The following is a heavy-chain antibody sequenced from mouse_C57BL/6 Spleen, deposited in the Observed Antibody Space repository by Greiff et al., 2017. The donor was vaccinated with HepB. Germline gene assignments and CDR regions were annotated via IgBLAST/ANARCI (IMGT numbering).Heavy chain of an antibody. CDR3: ARSPAQARFAY. V-gene: IGHV1-66*01. Sequence: QVQLQQSGPELVKPGASVKISCKASGYSFTSYYIHWVKQRPGQGLEWIGWIYPGSGNTKYNEKFKGKATLTADTSSSTAYMQLSSLTSEDSAVYYCARSPAQARFAYWGQGTLVTVSA. J-gene: IGHJ3*01. D-gene: IGHD3-2*02. CDR2: IYPGSGNT. CDR1: GYSFTSYY.